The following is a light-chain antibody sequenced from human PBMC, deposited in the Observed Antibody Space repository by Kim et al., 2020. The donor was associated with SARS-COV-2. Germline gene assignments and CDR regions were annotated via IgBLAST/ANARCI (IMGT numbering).Light chain of an antibody. CDR1: TNT. CDR3: AAWDDSLNGV. CDR2: NND. V-gene: IGLV1-44*01. Sequence: TNTVNWYHQVPGTAPKLLIYNNDQRPSGVPDRFSGSKSGTSASLAISGLQSEDEAHYYCAAWDDSLNGVFGGGTKLTVL. J-gene: IGLJ3*02.